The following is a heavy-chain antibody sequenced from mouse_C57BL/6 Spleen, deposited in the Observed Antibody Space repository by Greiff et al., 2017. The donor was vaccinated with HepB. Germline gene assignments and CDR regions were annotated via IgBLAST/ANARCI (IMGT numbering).Heavy chain of an antibody. Sequence: DVQLQQSGAELVRPGASVKLSCTASGFNIKDDYMHWVKQRPEQGLEWIGWIDPENGDTEYASKFQGKATITADTSSNTAYLQLSSLTSEDTAVYYCTPNMGLRRKGYWYFDVWGTGTTVTVSS. J-gene: IGHJ1*03. CDR1: GFNIKDDY. CDR3: TPNMGLRRKGYWYFDV. CDR2: IDPENGDT. V-gene: IGHV14-4*01. D-gene: IGHD2-4*01.